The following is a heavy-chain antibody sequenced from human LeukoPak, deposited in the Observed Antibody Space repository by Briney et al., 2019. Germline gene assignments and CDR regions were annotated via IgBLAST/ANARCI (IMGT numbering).Heavy chain of an antibody. CDR3: ARGGPGSGWHYYFDY. D-gene: IGHD3-22*01. V-gene: IGHV4-59*01. Sequence: SETLSLTCTVSGGSISSYYWSWIRQPPGKGLEWIGYISYSGNTNYSPSLKCRVTISLDTSRDQFSLKLNSVTAADTAVYYCARGGPGSGWHYYFDYWGQGTLVTVSP. CDR2: ISYSGNT. CDR1: GGSISSYY. J-gene: IGHJ4*02.